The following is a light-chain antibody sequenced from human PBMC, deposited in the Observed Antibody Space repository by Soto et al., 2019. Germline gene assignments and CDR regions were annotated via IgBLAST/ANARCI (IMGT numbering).Light chain of an antibody. V-gene: IGKV1-5*01. CDR1: QSISSW. CDR2: DAS. CDR3: QQYNSYSPT. Sequence: DIQMTQSPSTLSASVGDRVTITCRASQSISSWLAWYQQKPGIAPKLLIYDASILESGVPSRFSGSGSGTEFTLTISSLQPDDFASYYCQQYNSYSPTFGQGTKVDIK. J-gene: IGKJ2*01.